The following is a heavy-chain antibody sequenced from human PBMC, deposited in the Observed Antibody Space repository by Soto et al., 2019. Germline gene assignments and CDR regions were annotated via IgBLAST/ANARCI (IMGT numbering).Heavy chain of an antibody. CDR3: ARQVNPWAQGAFDI. CDR1: GGSISSSSYY. D-gene: IGHD3-10*01. CDR2: IYYSGST. Sequence: SETLSLTCTVSGGSISSSSYYWGWIRQPPGKGLEWIGSIYYSGSTYYNPSLKSRVTISVDTSKNQFSLKLSSVTAADTAVYYCARQVNPWAQGAFDIWGQGTMVTVSS. J-gene: IGHJ3*02. V-gene: IGHV4-39*01.